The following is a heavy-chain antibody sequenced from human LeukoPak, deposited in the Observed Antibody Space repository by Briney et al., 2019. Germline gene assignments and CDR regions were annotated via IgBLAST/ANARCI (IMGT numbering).Heavy chain of an antibody. D-gene: IGHD5-18*01. CDR2: ISAYNGDT. Sequence: ASVKVSCKASGYTFTGSGISWVRQAPGQGLEWMGWISAYNGDTKYAQKLQGRVTMTTDTSTNTAYMELRSLRSDDTAVYYCARDKGATVDTAMAPDYWGQGTLVTVSS. V-gene: IGHV1-18*01. J-gene: IGHJ4*02. CDR3: ARDKGATVDTAMAPDY. CDR1: GYTFTGSG.